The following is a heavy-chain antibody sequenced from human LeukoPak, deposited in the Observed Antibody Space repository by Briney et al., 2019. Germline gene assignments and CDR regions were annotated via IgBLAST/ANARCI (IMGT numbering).Heavy chain of an antibody. V-gene: IGHV3-64D*06. CDR2: ITTNGRST. CDR1: GFTFSTSA. CDR3: VRDLT. Sequence: GGSLRLSWSASGFTFSTSAMHWVRQAPGKGPQFVSAITTNGRSTYYADSVKGRFTISRDNSKSTLDLQMSSVRAEDTAVYYCVRDLTWGQGNLVTVSS. J-gene: IGHJ4*02. D-gene: IGHD4/OR15-4a*01.